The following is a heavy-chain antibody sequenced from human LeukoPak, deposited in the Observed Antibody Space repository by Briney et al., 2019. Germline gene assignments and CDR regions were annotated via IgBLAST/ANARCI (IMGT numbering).Heavy chain of an antibody. D-gene: IGHD5-24*01. V-gene: IGHV3-43*02. J-gene: IGHJ4*02. CDR1: GFTFDDYA. CDR3: ARDPPVTDVNNSEENDY. Sequence: GGSLRLSCAASGFTFDDYAMHWVRQAPGKGLEWVSLISGDGDSKYYADFVKGRFTVSRDNSKNSLYLEMNSLRTEDTALYYCARDPPVTDVNNSEENDYWGQGTLVTVSS. CDR2: ISGDGDSK.